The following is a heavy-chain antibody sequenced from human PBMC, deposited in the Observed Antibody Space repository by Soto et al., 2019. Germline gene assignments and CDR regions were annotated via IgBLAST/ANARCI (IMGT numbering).Heavy chain of an antibody. V-gene: IGHV3-53*01. CDR3: ARGSTATLFQYYYYGMDV. CDR1: GFTVSSNY. Sequence: PGGSLRLSXAASGFTVSSNYMSWVRQAPGKGLEWVSVIYSGGSTYYADSVKGRFTISRDNSKNTLYLQMNSLRAEDTAVYYCARGSTATLFQYYYYGMDVWGQGTTVTVSS. D-gene: IGHD2-15*01. J-gene: IGHJ6*02. CDR2: IYSGGST.